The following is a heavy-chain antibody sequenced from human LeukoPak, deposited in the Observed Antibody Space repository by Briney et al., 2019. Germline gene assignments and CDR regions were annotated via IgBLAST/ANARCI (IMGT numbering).Heavy chain of an antibody. D-gene: IGHD5-12*01. CDR3: ARDKGGSGYDHLDS. CDR2: TYYRSKWYN. CDR1: GDSDSTNSAA. J-gene: IGHJ4*02. V-gene: IGHV6-1*01. Sequence: SQTLSLTCAISGDSDSTNSAAWNWIRQSPSRGLEWLGRTYYRSKWYNDYAVSVKSRIAINPDTSKNQFSLRLNSVTPEDTAVYYCARDKGGSGYDHLDSWGQGTLVTVSS.